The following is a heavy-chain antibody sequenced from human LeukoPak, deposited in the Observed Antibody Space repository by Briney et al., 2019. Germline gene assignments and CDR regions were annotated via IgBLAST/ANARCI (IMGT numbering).Heavy chain of an antibody. Sequence: GGSLRLSCAASGFSVSTNYMSWVRQAPGKGLEWVSSVWSGGTTYYADSVKGRFTISRDNSKNTLYLQMNSLRAEDTAVYYCARDGPGNYDTSSFDYWGQGTLVTVSS. CDR1: GFSVSTNY. J-gene: IGHJ4*02. D-gene: IGHD3-22*01. CDR2: VWSGGTT. V-gene: IGHV3-53*01. CDR3: ARDGPGNYDTSSFDY.